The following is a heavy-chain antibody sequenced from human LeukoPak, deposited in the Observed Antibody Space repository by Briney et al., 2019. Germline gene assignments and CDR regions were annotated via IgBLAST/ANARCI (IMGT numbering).Heavy chain of an antibody. CDR3: AREHPALAVADFDY. Sequence: GASVKVSCKASGGTFSSYAISWVRQAPGQGLEWMGRIIPILGIANYAQKFQGRVTITADKSTSTAYMELGSLRSEDTAVYYCAREHPALAVADFDYWGQGTLVTVSS. V-gene: IGHV1-69*04. CDR2: IIPILGIA. J-gene: IGHJ4*02. CDR1: GGTFSSYA. D-gene: IGHD6-19*01.